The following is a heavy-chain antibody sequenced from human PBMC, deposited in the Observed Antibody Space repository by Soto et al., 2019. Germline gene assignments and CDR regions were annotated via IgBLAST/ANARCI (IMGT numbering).Heavy chain of an antibody. V-gene: IGHV5-51*01. CDR1: GYSFTSYW. D-gene: IGHD2-15*01. CDR2: IYPGDSDT. CDR3: ARHGRYCSGGSCYSENEYYYYGVDV. Sequence: PGESLKISCKGSGYSFTSYWIGWVRQMPGKGLEWMGIIYPGDSDTRYSPSFQGQVTISADKSISTAYLQWSSLKASDTAMYYCARHGRYCSGGSCYSENEYYYYGVDVWGQGTTVTVSS. J-gene: IGHJ6*02.